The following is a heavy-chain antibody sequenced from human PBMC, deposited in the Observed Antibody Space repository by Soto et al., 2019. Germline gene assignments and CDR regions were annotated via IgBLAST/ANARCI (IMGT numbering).Heavy chain of an antibody. D-gene: IGHD3-10*01. CDR2: IFHSGST. CDR1: GGSINSGDYY. J-gene: IGHJ6*02. V-gene: IGHV4-30-4*01. Sequence: PSETLSLTCTVSGGSINSGDYYWTWVRQPPGKGLEWIGNIFHSGSTYYPPSLQSRVTISLDTSKNHFSLKLSSVTPADTAVYYCARDRYYGSGTYYRFHSGMDVWGPGTTGTFSS. CDR3: ARDRYYGSGTYYRFHSGMDV.